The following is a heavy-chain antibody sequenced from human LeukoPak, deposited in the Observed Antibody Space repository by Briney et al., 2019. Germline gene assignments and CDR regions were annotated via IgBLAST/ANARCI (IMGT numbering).Heavy chain of an antibody. Sequence: ASVTVSCKASGYTFTNYYIHWVRQPPGQGLEWVGVINPSSGTTKCAQKFQGRVTMTMDMYTTTVYMHLSSLRSDDTAVYYCAREAVTIFGLVRTQTPKGPHRLGPWGQGTLVTVSS. D-gene: IGHD3-3*01. J-gene: IGHJ5*02. CDR2: INPSSGTT. CDR3: AREAVTIFGLVRTQTPKGPHRLGP. V-gene: IGHV1-46*01. CDR1: GYTFTNYY.